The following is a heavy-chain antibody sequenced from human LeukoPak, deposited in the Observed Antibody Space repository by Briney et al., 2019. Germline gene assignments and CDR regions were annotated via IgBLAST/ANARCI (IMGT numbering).Heavy chain of an antibody. V-gene: IGHV1-8*02. J-gene: IGHJ5*01. CDR3: VRARYSSAWFDS. Sequence: ASVKVSCKASGYTFTSYGINWVRQATGKGLEWMGWMNPKTGNTGYAQKFQGRVNMTSDTPMTTAYMELNSLKSEDTAVYYCVRARYSSAWFDSWGHGSLVIVSS. CDR2: MNPKTGNT. CDR1: GYTFTSYG. D-gene: IGHD6-25*01.